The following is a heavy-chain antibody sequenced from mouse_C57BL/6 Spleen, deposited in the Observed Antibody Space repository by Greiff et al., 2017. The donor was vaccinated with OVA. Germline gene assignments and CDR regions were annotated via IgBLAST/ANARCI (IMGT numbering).Heavy chain of an antibody. CDR2: FHPYNDDT. J-gene: IGHJ4*01. CDR3: ARGPTVVAPYYAMDY. CDR1: GYTFTTYP. V-gene: IGHV1-47*01. Sequence: QVQLQQSGAELVKPGASVKMSCKASGYTFTTYPIELMKQNHGKSLEWIGNFHPYNDDTKYNEKFKGKATLTVEKSSSTVYLELSRLTSDDSAVYYCARGPTVVAPYYAMDYWGQGTSVTVSS. D-gene: IGHD1-1*01.